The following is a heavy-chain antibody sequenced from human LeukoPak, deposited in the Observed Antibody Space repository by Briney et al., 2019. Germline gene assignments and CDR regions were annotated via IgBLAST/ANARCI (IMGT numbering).Heavy chain of an antibody. CDR2: ISYDGSNK. D-gene: IGHD6-13*01. V-gene: IGHV3-30*18. Sequence: AGGSLRLSCAASGFTFSSYGMHWVRQAPGKGLEWVAVISYDGSNKYCADSVKGRFTISRGNSKNTLYLQMNSLRAEDTAVYYCAKGSSSWPLDYWGQGTLVTVSS. CDR1: GFTFSSYG. CDR3: AKGSSSWPLDY. J-gene: IGHJ4*02.